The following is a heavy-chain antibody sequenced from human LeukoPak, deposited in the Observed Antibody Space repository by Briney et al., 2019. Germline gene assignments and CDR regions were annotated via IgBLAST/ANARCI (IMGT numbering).Heavy chain of an antibody. Sequence: GGSLRLSCAASGFAFSNYDMSWVRQAPGKGLEWVSSFRASDDTTYYADSVKGRFTISRDNSKNTLYLQMNSLRVEDTAVYYCAKSLRAAAGTGAFDIWGQGTMVTVSS. CDR3: AKSLRAAAGTGAFDI. CDR1: GFAFSNYD. CDR2: FRASDDTT. J-gene: IGHJ3*02. V-gene: IGHV3-23*01. D-gene: IGHD6-13*01.